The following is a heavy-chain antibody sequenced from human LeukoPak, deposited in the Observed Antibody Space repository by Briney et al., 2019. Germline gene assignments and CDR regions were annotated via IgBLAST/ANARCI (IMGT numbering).Heavy chain of an antibody. CDR3: ARTHSSSWSNY. D-gene: IGHD6-13*01. J-gene: IGHJ4*02. CDR2: INPNSGGT. CDR1: GSTVTGYY. Sequence: ASVKVSCKASGSTVTGYYMHWVRQAPGQGLEWMGWINPNSGGTNYAQKFQGRVTMTRDTSISTAYMELSRLRSDDTAVYYCARTHSSSWSNYWGQGTLVTVSS. V-gene: IGHV1-2*02.